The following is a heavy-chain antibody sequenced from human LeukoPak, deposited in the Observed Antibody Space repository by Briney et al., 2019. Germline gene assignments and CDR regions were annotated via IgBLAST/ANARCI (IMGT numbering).Heavy chain of an antibody. D-gene: IGHD4-17*01. CDR2: ISSSSSYI. Sequence: GGSLRLSCAASGFTFSSYSMNWVRQAPGKGLEWVSSISSSSSYIYYADSVKGRFTISRDNAKNSLYLQMNCLRAEHTAVYYCARERSRYGDYGGFDYWGQGTLVSVSS. CDR3: ARERSRYGDYGGFDY. CDR1: GFTFSSYS. V-gene: IGHV3-21*01. J-gene: IGHJ4*02.